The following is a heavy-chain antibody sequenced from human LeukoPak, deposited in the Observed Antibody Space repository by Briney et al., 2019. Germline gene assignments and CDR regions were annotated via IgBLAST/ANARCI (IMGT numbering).Heavy chain of an antibody. CDR2: ISSNGGST. CDR1: GFTFSSYA. Sequence: PGGSLRLSCSASGFTFSSYAMHWVRQAPGKGLEYVSAISSNGGSTYYADSVKGRFTISRDNSKNTLYLQMSSLRAEDTAVYYCVKDRGGSWPKRAYTFDYWGQGTLVTVSS. J-gene: IGHJ4*02. V-gene: IGHV3-64D*06. D-gene: IGHD2-15*01. CDR3: VKDRGGSWPKRAYTFDY.